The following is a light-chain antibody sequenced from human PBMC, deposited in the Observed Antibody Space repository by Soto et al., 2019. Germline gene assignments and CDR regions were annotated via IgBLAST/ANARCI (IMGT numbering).Light chain of an antibody. V-gene: IGKV3-20*01. CDR1: QSLSRTY. CDR2: GAS. Sequence: IVLTQSPGTLSLSPGERATFSCRASQSLSRTYLAWYQQNPGQAPRLLLYGASSRATGIPDRFSGSGYGTDFTLTISRLEPEDFEVYFCQQHASSPRTFGQVTKVEIK. J-gene: IGKJ1*01. CDR3: QQHASSPRT.